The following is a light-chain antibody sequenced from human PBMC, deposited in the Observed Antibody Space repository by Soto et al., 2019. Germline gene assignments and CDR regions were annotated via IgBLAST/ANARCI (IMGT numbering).Light chain of an antibody. V-gene: IGLV1-36*01. CDR2: YDD. Sequence: QSVLTQPSSVSEAPRQRVTISCSGSSSNIGKNAVTWYQQVPGKAPKLIIYYDDLLPSGVSDRFSGSKSGDSASLAISGLQSEDEADYYCAAWDDSLNGPVFGGGTKLTVL. CDR3: AAWDDSLNGPV. CDR1: SSNIGKNA. J-gene: IGLJ2*01.